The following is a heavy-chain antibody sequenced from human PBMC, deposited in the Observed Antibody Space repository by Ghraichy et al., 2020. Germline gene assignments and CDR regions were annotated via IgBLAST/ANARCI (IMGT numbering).Heavy chain of an antibody. J-gene: IGHJ4*02. CDR3: ARGSSGDFDY. CDR2: IYSGGST. V-gene: IGHV3-53*01. CDR1: GFTVSSNY. Sequence: LSLTCAASGFTVSSNYMSWVRQAPGKGLEWVSVIYSGGSTYYADSVKGRFTISRDNSKNTLYLQMNSLRAEDTAVYYCARGSSGDFDYWGQGTLVTVSS. D-gene: IGHD6-19*01.